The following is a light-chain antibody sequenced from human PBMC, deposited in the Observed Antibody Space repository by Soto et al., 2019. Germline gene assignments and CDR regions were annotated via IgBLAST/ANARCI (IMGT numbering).Light chain of an antibody. V-gene: IGKV2-24*01. CDR1: RSLVASDGNAY. CDR2: KVS. Sequence: EIVLTQTPLLSPVTLGQPASISCRSSRSLVASDGNAYLTWLHQRPGQPPRPLIYKVSQRLSGVPDRFSGSGAGTDFTLHISRVEAGDVGTCFCMQATQWRTFGQGTRLE. CDR3: MQATQWRT. J-gene: IGKJ5*01.